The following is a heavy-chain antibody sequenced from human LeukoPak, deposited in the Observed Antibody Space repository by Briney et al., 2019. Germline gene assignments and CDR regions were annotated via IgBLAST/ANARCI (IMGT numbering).Heavy chain of an antibody. J-gene: IGHJ3*02. CDR3: ARNTPRGYVHAFDI. D-gene: IGHD3-16*01. Sequence: PSQTLSLTCAISGDSVSSNSAAWNWIRQSPSRGLEWLGRTNYRSKWYNDYAVSVKSRITINPDTSKNQFSLQLNSVTPEDTAVYYCARNTPRGYVHAFDIWGQGTMVTVSS. CDR2: TNYRSKWYN. V-gene: IGHV6-1*01. CDR1: GDSVSSNSAA.